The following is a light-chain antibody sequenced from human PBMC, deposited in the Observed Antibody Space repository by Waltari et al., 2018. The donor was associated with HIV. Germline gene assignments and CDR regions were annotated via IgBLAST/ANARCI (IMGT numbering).Light chain of an antibody. V-gene: IGLV1-44*01. J-gene: IGLJ3*02. Sequence: QSVLTQPPSASGTPGQRVTISCSGSSSNIGSYTVNWYQQLPGTAPKLRIYSNSQRPSGVPDRFSGSKSGTSASLAISGLQSEDEADYYCAAWDDSLNGWVFGGGTKLTVL. CDR1: SSNIGSYT. CDR2: SNS. CDR3: AAWDDSLNGWV.